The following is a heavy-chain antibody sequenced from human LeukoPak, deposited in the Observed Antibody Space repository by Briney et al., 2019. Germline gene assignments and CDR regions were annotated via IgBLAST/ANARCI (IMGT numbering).Heavy chain of an antibody. Sequence: GASVKVSCKASGYTFTSYAMNWVRQAPGQGLEWMGWINTNTGNPTYAQGFTGRFVFSLDTSVSTAYLQISSLKAEDTAVYYCAREGPKPRPVRYFDWFGARGGMDVWGQGTTVTVSS. CDR1: GYTFTSYA. J-gene: IGHJ6*02. D-gene: IGHD3-9*01. CDR3: AREGPKPRPVRYFDWFGARGGMDV. CDR2: INTNTGNP. V-gene: IGHV7-4-1*02.